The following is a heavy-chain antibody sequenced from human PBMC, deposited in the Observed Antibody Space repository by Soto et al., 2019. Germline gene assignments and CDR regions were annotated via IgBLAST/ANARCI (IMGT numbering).Heavy chain of an antibody. V-gene: IGHV4-4*02. D-gene: IGHD1-1*01. CDR1: GGSISSNNW. Sequence: QVLLQESGPGLVKPSGTLSLTCAVSGGSISSNNWWSWVRQPPRKGLEWIGEISYSGNTNYNPSLSSRVTITVDKSKNRFSLNMTFVTAADTAVYYCARFNYNWFDTWGQGTLVTVSS. CDR3: ARFNYNWFDT. J-gene: IGHJ5*02. CDR2: ISYSGNT.